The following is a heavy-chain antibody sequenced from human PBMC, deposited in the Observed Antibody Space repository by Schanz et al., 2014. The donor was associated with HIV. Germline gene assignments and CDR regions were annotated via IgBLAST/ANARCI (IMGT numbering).Heavy chain of an antibody. D-gene: IGHD6-19*01. J-gene: IGHJ3*02. CDR2: IKSKTDGGTT. V-gene: IGHV3-15*01. CDR1: GFTFSNAW. Sequence: EVQLVESGGGLVKPGGSLRLSCAASGFTFSNAWMNWVRQAPGKGLEWIGRIKSKTDGGTTDYAARVKGRVTISRDEDKNTLYLQINGPKTEDTAVYYCTTVRSGWFLGVLDIWGQGTMVTVSS. CDR3: TTVRSGWFLGVLDI.